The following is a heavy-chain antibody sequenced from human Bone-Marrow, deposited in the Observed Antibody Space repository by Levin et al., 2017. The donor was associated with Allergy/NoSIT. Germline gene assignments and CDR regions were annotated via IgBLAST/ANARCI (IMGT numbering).Heavy chain of an antibody. CDR1: GFTFDDYA. CDR3: AKDSRPHHVLVDY. Sequence: SGGSLRLSCAASGFTFDDYAMHWVRQVPGKGLEWVSGVSWNSGKVAYANSVKGRFTISRDNAKKSLYLRMNSLRPEDTAFYYCAKDSRPHHVLVDYWGQGTLVTVSS. J-gene: IGHJ4*02. CDR2: VSWNSGKV. D-gene: IGHD6-6*01. V-gene: IGHV3-9*01.